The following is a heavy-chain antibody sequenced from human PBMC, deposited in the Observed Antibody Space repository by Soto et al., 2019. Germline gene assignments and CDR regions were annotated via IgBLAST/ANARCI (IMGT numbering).Heavy chain of an antibody. J-gene: IGHJ3*02. Sequence: LSLTCTVSGGSISSYYWSWIRQPPGKGLEWIGYIYYSGSTNYNPSLKSRVTISVDTSKNQFSLKLSSVTAADTAVYYCARDRKTYYYDSSGYSNAFDIWGQGTMVTVSS. CDR3: ARDRKTYYYDSSGYSNAFDI. V-gene: IGHV4-59*01. CDR1: GGSISSYY. D-gene: IGHD3-22*01. CDR2: IYYSGST.